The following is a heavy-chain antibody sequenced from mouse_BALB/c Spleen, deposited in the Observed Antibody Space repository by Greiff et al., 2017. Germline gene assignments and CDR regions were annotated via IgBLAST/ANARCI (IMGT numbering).Heavy chain of an antibody. V-gene: IGHV5-6*01. CDR1: GFTFSSYG. Sequence: EVQLQESGGDLVKPGGSLKLSCAASGFTFSSYGMSWVRQTPDKRLEWVATISSGGSYTYYPDSVKGRFTISRDNAKNTLYLQMSSLKSEDTAMYYCARDYGSSSWFAYWGQGTLVTVSA. CDR2: ISSGGSYT. J-gene: IGHJ3*01. CDR3: ARDYGSSSWFAY. D-gene: IGHD1-1*01.